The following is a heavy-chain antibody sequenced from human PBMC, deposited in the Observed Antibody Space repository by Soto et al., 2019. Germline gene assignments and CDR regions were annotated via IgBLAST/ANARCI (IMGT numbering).Heavy chain of an antibody. CDR2: ISISGSNT. J-gene: IGHJ4*02. Sequence: GGSLRLSCAASGFTFRNYAMTWVRQAPGQGLEYVSSISISGSNTYYAASVKGRFAISRDNSKNTLYLQMNSLRAEDTAIYYCAKGVVDRGIDFWGQGTMVTVPQ. CDR1: GFTFRNYA. CDR3: AKGVVDRGIDF. D-gene: IGHD3-16*02. V-gene: IGHV3-23*01.